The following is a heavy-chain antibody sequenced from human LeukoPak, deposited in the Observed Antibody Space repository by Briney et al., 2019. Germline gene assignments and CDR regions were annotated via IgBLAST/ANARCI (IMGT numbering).Heavy chain of an antibody. D-gene: IGHD1-26*01. Sequence: GGSLRLSCAASGFTFSIYGMHWVPDAPGEGRECVAVIWYDESNKYYEDLLKRRFTTSRDNSKKTLYLQMNTLGAEDTGVYYCARDPNSGSYYFDYRGQGAMVTVPS. CDR2: IWYDESNK. J-gene: IGHJ4*02. CDR3: ARDPNSGSYYFDY. CDR1: GFTFSIYG. V-gene: IGHV3-33*01.